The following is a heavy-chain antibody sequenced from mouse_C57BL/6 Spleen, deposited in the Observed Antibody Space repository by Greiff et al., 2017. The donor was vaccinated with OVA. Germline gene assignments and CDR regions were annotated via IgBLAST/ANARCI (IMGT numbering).Heavy chain of an antibody. CDR3: ARVAPYWYFDV. CDR2: INYDGSST. CDR1: GFTFSDYY. D-gene: IGHD1-1*02. V-gene: IGHV5-16*01. Sequence: EVKLVESEGGLVQPGSSMKLSCTASGFTFSDYYMAWVRQGPEKGLEWVANINYDGSSTYYLDSLKSRFIISRDNAKNILYLQMSRLKSEDTATYYCARVAPYWYFDVWGTGTTVTVSS. J-gene: IGHJ1*03.